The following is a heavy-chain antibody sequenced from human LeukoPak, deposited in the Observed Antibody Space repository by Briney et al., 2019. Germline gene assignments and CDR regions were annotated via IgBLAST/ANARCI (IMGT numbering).Heavy chain of an antibody. J-gene: IGHJ6*02. CDR1: GGTFSSYA. V-gene: IGHV1-69*13. CDR2: IIPIFGTA. Sequence: GASVKVSCKASGGTFSSYAISWVRQAPGQGLEWMGGIIPIFGTANYAQKFQGRVTITADESTSTAYMELSSLRSEDTAVYYCARGLRCTAHYYYYYGMDVWGQGTTVTVSS. D-gene: IGHD4-17*01. CDR3: ARGLRCTAHYYYYYGMDV.